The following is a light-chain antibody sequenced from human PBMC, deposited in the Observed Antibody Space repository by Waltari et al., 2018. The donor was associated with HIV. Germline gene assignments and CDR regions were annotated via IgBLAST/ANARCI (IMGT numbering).Light chain of an antibody. J-gene: IGLJ2*01. Sequence: NFMLTQPHSVSESPGKTVTISCTRSSGRIASNYVQWYQQRPGGAPTTVIYENNQRPSGVPDRVSGSIDSSSNAASLTISGLKTDDEADYYCQSYFASNDVIFGGGTTLTVL. V-gene: IGLV6-57*04. CDR1: SGRIASNY. CDR3: QSYFASNDVI. CDR2: ENN.